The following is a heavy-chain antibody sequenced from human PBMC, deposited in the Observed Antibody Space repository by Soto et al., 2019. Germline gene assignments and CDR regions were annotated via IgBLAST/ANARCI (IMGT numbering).Heavy chain of an antibody. CDR3: ARIASAGRGWDV. V-gene: IGHV3-7*01. J-gene: IGHJ6*02. D-gene: IGHD6-13*01. CDR1: GFTFSSYW. Sequence: EVQLVESGGGLVKHGGSLRLSCAASGFTFSSYWMSWVRQAPVKGLEWVGNIKQDGSEKNYVDFMEGRFTISRDNAENSLYLQMNSLRAEDTAVYYCARIASAGRGWDVWGQGTTVVVSS. CDR2: IKQDGSEK.